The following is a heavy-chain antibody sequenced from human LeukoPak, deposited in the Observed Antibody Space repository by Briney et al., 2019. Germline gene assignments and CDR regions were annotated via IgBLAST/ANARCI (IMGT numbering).Heavy chain of an antibody. V-gene: IGHV1-2*02. CDR2: INPNSGGT. D-gene: IGHD1-14*01. CDR3: ARETTSAASDGAFDI. CDR1: GYTFTGYY. Sequence: ASVKVSCKASGYTFTGYYMHWVRQAPGEGLEWMGWINPNSGGTNYAQKFQGRVTMTRDTSISTACMELSRLRSDDTAVYYCARETTSAASDGAFDIWGQGTMVTVSS. J-gene: IGHJ3*02.